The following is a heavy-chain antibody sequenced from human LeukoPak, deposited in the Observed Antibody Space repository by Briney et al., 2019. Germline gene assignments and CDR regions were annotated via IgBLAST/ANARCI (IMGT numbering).Heavy chain of an antibody. J-gene: IGHJ4*02. Sequence: GGSLRLSCAASGFTVSSNYMTWVRQAPGKGLEWVSVIYSGGSTYYADSVKGRFTISRDNSKSTLYLQMNSLRAEDTAVYYCARAASWARFDSWGQGTLVTVFS. CDR3: ARAASWARFDS. D-gene: IGHD2-2*01. CDR1: GFTVSSNY. V-gene: IGHV3-66*01. CDR2: IYSGGST.